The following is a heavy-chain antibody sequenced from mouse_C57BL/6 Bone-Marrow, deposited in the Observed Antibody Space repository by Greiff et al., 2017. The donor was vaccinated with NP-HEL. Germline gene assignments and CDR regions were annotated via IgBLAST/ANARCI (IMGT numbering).Heavy chain of an antibody. CDR3: ARLGSSSYYYAMDY. CDR1: GYTFTSYW. CDR2: IDPSDSYT. Sequence: VQLQQPGAELVMPGASVKLSCKASGYTFTSYWMHWVKQRPGQGLEWIGEIDPSDSYTNYNQKFKGKSTLTVDKSSSTAYMQLSSLTSEDSAVYYCARLGSSSYYYAMDYWGQGTSVTVSS. V-gene: IGHV1-69*01. D-gene: IGHD1-1*01. J-gene: IGHJ4*01.